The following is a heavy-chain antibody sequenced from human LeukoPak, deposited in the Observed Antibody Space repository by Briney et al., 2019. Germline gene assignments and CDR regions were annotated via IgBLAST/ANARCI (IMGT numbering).Heavy chain of an antibody. J-gene: IGHJ4*02. CDR1: GFAFSSST. Sequence: PGGSLRLSCAASGFAFSSSTMNWVRQAPGKGLEWVSSISSSRTYIYYADSVKGRFTISRDNAKNSLYLQMNSLRAEDTAVYYCARDSRIQLAPLNDYWGQGTLVTVSS. D-gene: IGHD5-18*01. V-gene: IGHV3-21*01. CDR3: ARDSRIQLAPLNDY. CDR2: ISSSRTYI.